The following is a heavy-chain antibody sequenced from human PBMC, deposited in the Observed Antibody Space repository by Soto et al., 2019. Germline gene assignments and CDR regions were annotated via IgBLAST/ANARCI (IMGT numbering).Heavy chain of an antibody. V-gene: IGHV3-30*18. CDR2: ISYDGSNK. Sequence: GGPLRLSCAASGFTFSSYGMHWVRQAPGKGLEWVAVISYDGSNKYYADSVKGRFTISRDNSKNTLYLQMNSLRAEDTAVYYCAKDQPPYCTNGVCYLDFDYWGQGTLVTVS. CDR1: GFTFSSYG. J-gene: IGHJ4*02. D-gene: IGHD2-8*01. CDR3: AKDQPPYCTNGVCYLDFDY.